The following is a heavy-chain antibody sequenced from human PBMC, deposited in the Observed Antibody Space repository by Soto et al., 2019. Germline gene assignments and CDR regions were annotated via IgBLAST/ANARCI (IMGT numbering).Heavy chain of an antibody. Sequence: EVQLVESGGGLVQPGRSLRLSCAASGFTFDDYAMHWVRQAPGMGLEWVSGISWNSGSIGYADSVKGRFTISRDNAKNSLYLQMNSLRAEDTALYYCAKDISGWYTHFDYWGQGTLVTVSS. CDR2: ISWNSGSI. D-gene: IGHD6-19*01. V-gene: IGHV3-9*01. CDR1: GFTFDDYA. CDR3: AKDISGWYTHFDY. J-gene: IGHJ4*02.